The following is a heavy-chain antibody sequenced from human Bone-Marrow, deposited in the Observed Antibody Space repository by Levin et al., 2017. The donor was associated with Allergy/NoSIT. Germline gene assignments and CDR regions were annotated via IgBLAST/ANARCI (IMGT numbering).Heavy chain of an antibody. CDR1: GGSVSSDTYY. D-gene: IGHD3-9*01. CDR3: ARDDYSDFTGWV. Sequence: PSETLSLTCTVSGGSVSSDTYYWSWIRQPPGKGLEWIGYVSSSGRTYYKPSLLSRVTISLQTSNNQFSLKLTSVTPADTAVYYCARDDYSDFTGWVWGQGSLVTVSS. V-gene: IGHV4-61*01. CDR2: VSSSGRT. J-gene: IGHJ4*02.